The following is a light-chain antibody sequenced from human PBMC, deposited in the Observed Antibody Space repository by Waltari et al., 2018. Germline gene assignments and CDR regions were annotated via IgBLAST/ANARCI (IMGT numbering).Light chain of an antibody. CDR1: RSNIGSRY. Sequence: QSVLTQPPSASGPPGQRVPISCSGSRSNIGSRYVNWYQQPPGTAPKLVSYNNNKRPSGVPDRFSGSKYGTPASLAISGLQSEDEADYYCAGWDGSLNGYVFGAATKVTVL. CDR3: AGWDGSLNGYV. J-gene: IGLJ1*01. CDR2: NNN. V-gene: IGLV1-44*01.